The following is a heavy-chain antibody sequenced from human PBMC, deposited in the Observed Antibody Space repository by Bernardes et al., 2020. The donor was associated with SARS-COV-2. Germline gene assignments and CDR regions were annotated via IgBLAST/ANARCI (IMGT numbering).Heavy chain of an antibody. CDR1: VGSITSSY. J-gene: IGHJ4*02. V-gene: IGHV4-59*01. Sequence: LSITSTVAVGSITSSYCSWIRPPPGKGLEWIGSVYHIGTTSYNPSLKSRVTISRGTSNTQFSLKLKSVTAADTALYYCARDPGLFFTGSFDSWGPGTLVTVSS. CDR2: VYHIGTT. CDR3: ARDPGLFFTGSFDS.